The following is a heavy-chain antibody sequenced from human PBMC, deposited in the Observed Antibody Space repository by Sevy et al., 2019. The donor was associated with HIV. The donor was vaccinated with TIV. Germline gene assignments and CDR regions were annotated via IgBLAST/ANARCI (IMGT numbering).Heavy chain of an antibody. Sequence: GGSLRLSCAASGFTFSSCAMHWVRQAPGKGLEWVAVISYDGSNKYYADSVKGRFTISRDNSKNTLYLQMNSLRAEDTAVYYCARDSNTIFGVDTEGYYYGMDVWGQGTTVTVSS. CDR3: ARDSNTIFGVDTEGYYYGMDV. D-gene: IGHD3-3*01. V-gene: IGHV3-30-3*01. CDR2: ISYDGSNK. J-gene: IGHJ6*02. CDR1: GFTFSSCA.